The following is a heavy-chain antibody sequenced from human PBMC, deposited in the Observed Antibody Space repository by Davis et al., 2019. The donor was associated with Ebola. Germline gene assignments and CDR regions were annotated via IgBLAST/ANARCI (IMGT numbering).Heavy chain of an antibody. Sequence: GGSLRLSCAASGFTFSSYWMSWVRQAPGKGLEWVANIKQDGSEKYYVDSVKGRFTISRDNAKNSLYLQMNSLRAEDTAVYYCARDFPEIVGAIFSDYYFDYWGQGTLVTVSS. D-gene: IGHD1-26*01. V-gene: IGHV3-7*03. CDR3: ARDFPEIVGAIFSDYYFDY. CDR2: IKQDGSEK. J-gene: IGHJ4*02. CDR1: GFTFSSYW.